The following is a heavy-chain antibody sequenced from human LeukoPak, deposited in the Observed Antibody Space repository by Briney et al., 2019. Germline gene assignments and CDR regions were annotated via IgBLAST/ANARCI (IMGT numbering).Heavy chain of an antibody. D-gene: IGHD4-11*01. V-gene: IGHV1-2*02. CDR2: INPHSGDT. CDR1: GYTFTDNY. CDR3: ARAPGNDYTTLYC. Sequence: GASVKVSCTASGYTFTDNYIHWVRRAPGQGLEWMGWINPHSGDTHYAQKFQDRVTMTRDTSISTAYLELSRLKSDDTAGYYCARAPGNDYTTLYCWGQGTLVTVS. J-gene: IGHJ4*02.